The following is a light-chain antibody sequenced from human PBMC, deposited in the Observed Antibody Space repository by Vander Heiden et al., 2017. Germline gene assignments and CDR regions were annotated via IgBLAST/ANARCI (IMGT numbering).Light chain of an antibody. CDR2: GAS. V-gene: IGKV3-20*01. Sequence: EIVFTQSPGALSLSPGARAILSCRASQTVSENSLAWYQQKPGQAPRLLIFGASSRPTGLPDRFRGSGSGTDFTLTISRLEPEDFAVYYCQQYATSPFTFGPGTKVDI. CDR3: QQYATSPFT. CDR1: QTVSENS. J-gene: IGKJ3*01.